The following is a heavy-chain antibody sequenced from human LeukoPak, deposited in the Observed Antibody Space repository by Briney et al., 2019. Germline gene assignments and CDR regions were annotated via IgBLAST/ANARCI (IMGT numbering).Heavy chain of an antibody. Sequence: SETLSLTCTISGGSISSSNHYWGWIRQPPGKGLEWIGSIYYSGSTYYNASLKSRVTVSVDTSKNQFSLKFNSVTAADTAIYYCASDPILGGRRFDPWGQGTLVTVSS. CDR3: ASDPILGGRRFDP. J-gene: IGHJ5*02. CDR2: IYYSGST. V-gene: IGHV4-39*07. CDR1: GGSISSSNHY. D-gene: IGHD1-26*01.